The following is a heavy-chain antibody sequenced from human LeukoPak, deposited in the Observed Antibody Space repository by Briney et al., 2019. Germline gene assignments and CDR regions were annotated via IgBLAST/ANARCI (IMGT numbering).Heavy chain of an antibody. V-gene: IGHV1-69*01. J-gene: IGHJ4*02. Sequence: SVKVSCKASGGTFSSYAITWVRQAPGQGLEWMGGIIPIFGSANYAQKFQGRVTITADESTSTAYMELSSLRSEDTALYYCARVLHLRESYFDYWGQGTLVTVSS. CDR2: IIPIFGSA. CDR1: GGTFSSYA. CDR3: ARVLHLRESYFDY. D-gene: IGHD5-24*01.